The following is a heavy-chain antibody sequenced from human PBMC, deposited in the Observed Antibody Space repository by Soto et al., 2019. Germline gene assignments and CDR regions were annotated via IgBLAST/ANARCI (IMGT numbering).Heavy chain of an antibody. V-gene: IGHV3-30-3*01. J-gene: IGHJ4*02. CDR1: GFTLNKFP. Sequence: GVSLRLSCVASGFTLNKFPTHWVRQAPGKGLEWVAIVSPDGTQKSYADSVQGRFSISRDNSKKTVYLQMNDLRREDTALYYCASQQQRLLGRVSSYWDHWGLGTLVTVSS. CDR3: ASQQQRLLGRVSSYWDH. CDR2: VSPDGTQK. D-gene: IGHD6-13*01.